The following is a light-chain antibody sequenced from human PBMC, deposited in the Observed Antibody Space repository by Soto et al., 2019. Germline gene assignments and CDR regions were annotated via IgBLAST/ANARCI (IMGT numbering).Light chain of an antibody. Sequence: EIVMTQSPATLSVSPGERATLSCRASQSISSNLAWYQQNPGQAPRLLIYGASTRATGIPATFSGSGSGTEFTRTISSLQSEDFAVYYCQQYNNWPFTFGPGTKVDIK. J-gene: IGKJ3*01. CDR1: QSISSN. CDR3: QQYNNWPFT. V-gene: IGKV3-15*01. CDR2: GAS.